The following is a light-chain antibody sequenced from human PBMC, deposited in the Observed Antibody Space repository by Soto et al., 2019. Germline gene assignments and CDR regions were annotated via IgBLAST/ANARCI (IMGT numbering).Light chain of an antibody. CDR3: QPTYRTPLT. V-gene: IGKV1-39*01. Sequence: DIQMSHTPSSLSASVGDRVTITCRASQSIGGYLNWYQQKPGQAPKLLIYAASSLPSGVSSRFSGSGSGTDCTLASSSLQPDGFATYYCQPTYRTPLTFGGGNKVEIK. J-gene: IGKJ4*02. CDR2: AAS. CDR1: QSIGGY.